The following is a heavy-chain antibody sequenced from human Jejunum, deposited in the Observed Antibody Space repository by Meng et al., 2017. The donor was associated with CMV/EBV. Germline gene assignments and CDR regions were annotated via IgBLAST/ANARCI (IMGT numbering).Heavy chain of an antibody. J-gene: IGHJ4*02. CDR3: ARDSGSYYFDY. CDR2: INSDGSST. D-gene: IGHD1-26*01. V-gene: IGHV3-74*01. CDR1: GFTFRTYG. Sequence: SCAVSGFTFRTYGMHWVRQAPGKGLVWVSRINSDGSSTSYADSVKGRFTISRDNAKNTLYLQMNSLRAEDTAVYYCARDSGSYYFDYWGQGTLVTVSS.